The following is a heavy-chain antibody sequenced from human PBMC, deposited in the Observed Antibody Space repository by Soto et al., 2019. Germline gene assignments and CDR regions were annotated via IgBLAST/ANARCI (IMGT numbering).Heavy chain of an antibody. D-gene: IGHD2-2*02. J-gene: IGHJ4*02. CDR1: GFTFSSYA. V-gene: IGHV3-23*01. CDR3: AHKKGTVLVPAAIWY. CDR2: ITASGGST. Sequence: XGVLRLSFAASGFTFSSYAMSGVGQAPGKGLEWVSGITASGGSTSYADSVKGQFTISRDNSKNTLYLQMNSLRAEDTAVYYCAHKKGTVLVPAAIWYWGQGTLVTVSS.